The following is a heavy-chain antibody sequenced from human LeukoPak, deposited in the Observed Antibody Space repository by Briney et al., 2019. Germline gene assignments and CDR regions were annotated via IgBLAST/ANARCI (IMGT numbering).Heavy chain of an antibody. Sequence: GGSLRLSCAASGFTFSIYAMTWVRQAPGKGLEWVSSISGSGGSAYYADSVKGRFTFSRDNSKNTLYLQMNSLRAEDTAVYYCVRKAVAGIGGWFDPWGQGTLVTVSS. CDR3: VRKAVAGIGGWFDP. V-gene: IGHV3-23*01. J-gene: IGHJ5*02. CDR1: GFTFSIYA. D-gene: IGHD6-19*01. CDR2: ISGSGGSA.